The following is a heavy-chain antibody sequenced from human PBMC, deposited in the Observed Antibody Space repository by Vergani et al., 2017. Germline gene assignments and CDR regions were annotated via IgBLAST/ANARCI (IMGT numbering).Heavy chain of an antibody. Sequence: QLQLQESGPGLVKPSATLSLTCSVSGASIRSSNYYWGWIRQPPGKGLEWIASIYYSGSTYYNPSLKSRVTISVDTSKNQFSLKLSSVTAADTAFYFWARHSTVEWLVKLGWIAPWGKGILVTVSS. CDR1: GASIRSSNYY. J-gene: IGHJ5*02. V-gene: IGHV4-39*01. D-gene: IGHD6-19*01. CDR3: ARHSTVEWLVKLGWIAP. CDR2: IYYSGST.